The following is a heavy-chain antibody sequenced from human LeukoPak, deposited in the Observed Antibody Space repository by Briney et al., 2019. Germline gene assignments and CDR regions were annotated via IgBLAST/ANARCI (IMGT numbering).Heavy chain of an antibody. Sequence: GGSLRLSCAASGFTFSSYWMSWVRQAPGKGLEWVANIKQDGSEKYYVDSVKGRFTISRDNAKNSLYPQMNSLRAEDTAVYYCARALVATISSTWTTVTTRGFDYWGQGTLVTVSS. CDR2: IKQDGSEK. CDR3: ARALVATISSTWTTVTTRGFDY. V-gene: IGHV3-7*01. D-gene: IGHD4-17*01. J-gene: IGHJ4*02. CDR1: GFTFSSYW.